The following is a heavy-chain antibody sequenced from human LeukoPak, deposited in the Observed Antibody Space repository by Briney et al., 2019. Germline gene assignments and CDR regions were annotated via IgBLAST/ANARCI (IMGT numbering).Heavy chain of an antibody. V-gene: IGHV1-69*13. J-gene: IGHJ6*02. Sequence: ASVKVSCTASGGTFSSYSISWVRQAPGQGLEWMGGIIPIFDTADYAQKFQGRVTITADESTSTAYMELSSLRSEDTAVFYCARISLGAIWGYYYGMDVWGQGTTVTVSS. CDR1: GGTFSSYS. CDR2: IIPIFDTA. D-gene: IGHD1-26*01. CDR3: ARISLGAIWGYYYGMDV.